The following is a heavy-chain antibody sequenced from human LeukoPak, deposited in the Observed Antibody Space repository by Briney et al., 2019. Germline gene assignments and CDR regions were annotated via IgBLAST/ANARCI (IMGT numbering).Heavy chain of an antibody. CDR2: IFYSGST. CDR3: ARLIVVVPAAAFDP. CDR1: GGSISTSNYY. D-gene: IGHD2-2*01. V-gene: IGHV4-39*07. Sequence: SETLSLTCTVSGGSISTSNYYWGWIRQPPGKGLEWIGNIFYSGSTYYSPSLRSRVTISLDTSRNQFSLKLSSVTAADTAVYYCARLIVVVPAAAFDPWGQGTLVTVSS. J-gene: IGHJ5*02.